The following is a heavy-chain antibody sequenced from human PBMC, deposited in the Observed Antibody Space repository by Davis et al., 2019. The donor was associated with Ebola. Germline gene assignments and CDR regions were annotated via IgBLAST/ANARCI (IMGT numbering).Heavy chain of an antibody. CDR2: IIPIFGTA. CDR1: GYTFSSYA. CDR3: ARGIAAGRWTGAYYYYYGMDV. D-gene: IGHD6-25*01. J-gene: IGHJ6*02. V-gene: IGHV1-69*13. Sequence: SVKVPCKASGYTFSSYAISWVRQAPGQGLEWMGGIIPIFGTANYAQKFQGRVTITADESTSTAYMELSSLRSEDTAVYYCARGIAAGRWTGAYYYYYGMDVWGQGTTVTVSS.